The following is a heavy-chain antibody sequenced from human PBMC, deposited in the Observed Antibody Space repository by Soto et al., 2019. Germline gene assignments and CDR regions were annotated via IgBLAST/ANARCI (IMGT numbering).Heavy chain of an antibody. D-gene: IGHD3-22*01. CDR3: ARXALDYYDSSGYSEYFQH. J-gene: IGHJ1*01. CDR2: IYTSGST. Sequence: TSETLSLTCAVSGGSISGYYWSWIRQPAGKGLEWIGRIYTSGSTNYNPSLKSRVTMSVDTSKNQFSLKLSSVTAADTAVYYCARXALDYYDSSGYSEYFQHWGQGTLVTVSS. CDR1: GGSISGYY. V-gene: IGHV4-4*07.